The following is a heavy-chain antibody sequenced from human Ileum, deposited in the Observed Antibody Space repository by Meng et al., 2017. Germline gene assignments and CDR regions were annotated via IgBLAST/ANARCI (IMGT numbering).Heavy chain of an antibody. CDR1: GFTFSDYR. CDR3: ARDANSVITGTSHLRDY. J-gene: IGHJ4*02. V-gene: IGHV3-21*01. D-gene: IGHD1-7*01. Sequence: GESLKISCAGSGFTFSDYRTNWVRQAPGKGLEWVSSISSSSNFIYYADSVKGRFTISRDNAKNSLFLQMNSLRADDTAVYYCARDANSVITGTSHLRDYWDQGTLVTVSS. CDR2: ISSSSNFI.